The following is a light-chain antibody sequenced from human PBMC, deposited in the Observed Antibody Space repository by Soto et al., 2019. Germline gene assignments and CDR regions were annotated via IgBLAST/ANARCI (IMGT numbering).Light chain of an antibody. V-gene: IGKV3-20*01. CDR3: QQYGSSPRS. Sequence: EIVLTQSPDTLSLSPGERATLSCRASQSVSSGYLAWYQQKPGQAPRLLIYGASSRATGAPDRFSGGGSGTDFTLTISRLEPEDFAVYYCQQYGSSPRSFGQGTKLEIK. CDR2: GAS. CDR1: QSVSSGY. J-gene: IGKJ2*01.